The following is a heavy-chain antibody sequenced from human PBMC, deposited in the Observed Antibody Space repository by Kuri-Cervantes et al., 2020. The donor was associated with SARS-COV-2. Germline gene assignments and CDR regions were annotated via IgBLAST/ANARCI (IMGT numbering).Heavy chain of an antibody. J-gene: IGHJ4*02. CDR2: IGTGGDT. CDR1: GFAFSSYV. Sequence: GGSLRLSCAASGFAFSSYVLHWVRRAPGKGPEWVSAIGTGGDTYYADSVKGRFTISRDNSKNTLYLQMNSLRAEDTAVYYCAKASNYVGGYFDYWGQGTLVTVSS. CDR3: AKASNYVGGYFDY. D-gene: IGHD1-7*01. V-gene: IGHV3-47*02.